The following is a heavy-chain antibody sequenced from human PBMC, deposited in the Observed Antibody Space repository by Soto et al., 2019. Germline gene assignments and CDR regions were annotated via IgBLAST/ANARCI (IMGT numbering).Heavy chain of an antibody. CDR1: GFTFSSYG. CDR2: ISYDGSNK. D-gene: IGHD6-6*01. V-gene: IGHV3-30*18. CDR3: AKGRHTYSSSNWFDP. J-gene: IGHJ5*02. Sequence: GGSLRLSCAASGFTFSSYGMHWVRQAPGKGLEWVAVISYDGSNKYYADSAKGRFTISRDNSKNTLYLQMNSLRAEDTAVYYCAKGRHTYSSSNWFDPWGQGTLVTVSS.